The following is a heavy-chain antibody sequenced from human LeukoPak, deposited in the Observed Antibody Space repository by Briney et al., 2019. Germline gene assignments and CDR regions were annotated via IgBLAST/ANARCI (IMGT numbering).Heavy chain of an antibody. D-gene: IGHD5-24*01. CDR2: INHSGST. J-gene: IGHJ4*02. CDR1: GGSFSGYY. CDR3: ARGEMAFDY. V-gene: IGHV4-34*01. Sequence: KTSETLSLTCAVYGGSFSGYYWSWIRQPPGKGLEWIGEINHSGSTNYNPSLKGRVTISVDTSKNQFSLKLSSVTAADAAVYYCARGEMAFDYWGQGTLVTVSS.